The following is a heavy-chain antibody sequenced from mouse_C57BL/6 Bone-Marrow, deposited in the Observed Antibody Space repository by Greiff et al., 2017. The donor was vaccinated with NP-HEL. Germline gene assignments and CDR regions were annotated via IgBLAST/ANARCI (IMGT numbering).Heavy chain of an antibody. CDR1: GYTFTSYW. Sequence: QVQLQQPGAELVRPGTSVKLSCKASGYTFTSYWMHWVKQRPGQGLEWIGVIDPSDSYTNYNQKFKGKATLTVDTSSSTAYMQLSSLTSEDSAVYYCARDRLGDFDYWGQDTTLTVSS. J-gene: IGHJ2*01. CDR3: ARDRLGDFDY. V-gene: IGHV1-59*01. D-gene: IGHD4-1*01. CDR2: IDPSDSYT.